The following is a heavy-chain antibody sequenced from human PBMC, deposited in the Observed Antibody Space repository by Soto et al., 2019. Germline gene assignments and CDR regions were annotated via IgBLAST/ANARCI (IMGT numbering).Heavy chain of an antibody. CDR1: GGSFSGYY. Sequence: PSETLSLTCAVYGGSFSGYYWSWIRQPPGKGLEWIGEINHSGSTNYNPSLKSRVTISVDTSKNQFSLKLSSVTAADTAVYYCARGLIFCNSASCAFDYFGKQTLVPISS. V-gene: IGHV4-34*01. D-gene: IGHD2-2*01. CDR2: INHSGST. J-gene: IGHJ5*01. CDR3: ARGLIFCNSASCAFDY.